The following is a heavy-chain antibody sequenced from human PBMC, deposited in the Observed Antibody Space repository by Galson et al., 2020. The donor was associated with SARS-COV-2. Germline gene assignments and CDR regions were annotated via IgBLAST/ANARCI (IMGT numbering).Heavy chain of an antibody. V-gene: IGHV3-23*01. CDR3: APPPIITAD. CDR1: GFNFRDYA. CDR2: IGASGNTK. J-gene: IGHJ4*02. Sequence: GESLKISCATSGFNFRDYAMSWVRQAPGKGLEWVSGIGASGNTKNYADSVVGRFTIPRDNSKKTVYLQMNSLRAEDTALYYCAPPPIITADWGQGTLVTVSS.